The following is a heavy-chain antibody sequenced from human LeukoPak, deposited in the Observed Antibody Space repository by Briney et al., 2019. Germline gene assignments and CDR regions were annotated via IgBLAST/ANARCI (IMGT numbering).Heavy chain of an antibody. CDR3: ARDGSSYGMEVPG. Sequence: GASVKVSCKASGGTFSSYAISWVRQAPGQGLEWMGRIIPIFGTANYAQKFQGRVTITTDESTSTAYMELSSLRSEDTAVYYCARDGSSYGMEVPGWGQRTLVTVSS. CDR2: IIPIFGTA. J-gene: IGHJ4*02. CDR1: GGTFSSYA. V-gene: IGHV1-69*05. D-gene: IGHD2-2*01.